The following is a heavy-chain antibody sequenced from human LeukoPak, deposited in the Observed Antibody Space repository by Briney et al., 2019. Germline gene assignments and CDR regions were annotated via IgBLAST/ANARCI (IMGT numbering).Heavy chain of an antibody. CDR2: IYYSGST. Sequence: SETLSLTCTVSGGSISSSSYYWGWIRQPPGKGLEWIGSIYYSGSTYYNPSLKSRVTISVDTSKNQFPLKLSSVTAADTAVYYCARLEDNWFDPWGQGTLVTVSS. J-gene: IGHJ5*02. CDR1: GGSISSSSYY. CDR3: ARLEDNWFDP. V-gene: IGHV4-39*01.